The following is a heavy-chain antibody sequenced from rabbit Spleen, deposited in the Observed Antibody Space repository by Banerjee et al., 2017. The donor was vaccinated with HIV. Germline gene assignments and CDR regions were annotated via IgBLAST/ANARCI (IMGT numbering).Heavy chain of an antibody. V-gene: IGHV1S40*01. CDR1: GFSFSSGYD. J-gene: IGHJ4*01. Sequence: QSLEESGGDLVKPGASLTLTCTASGFSFSSGYDMCWVRQAPGKGLEWIGCINTATGKPVYATWAKGRFTISTTSSTTVTLQVTSLTAADTATYFCARDLVAVIGWNFNLWGQGTLVTVS. CDR2: INTATGKP. CDR3: ARDLVAVIGWNFNL. D-gene: IGHD1-1*01.